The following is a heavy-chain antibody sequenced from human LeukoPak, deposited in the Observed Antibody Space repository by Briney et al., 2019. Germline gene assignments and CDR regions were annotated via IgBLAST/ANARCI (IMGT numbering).Heavy chain of an antibody. Sequence: PSETLSLTCTVSGGSMSSYWSWIRQPAGKGLEWIGRIHISGRTNYNPSLESRVTMSVDTSKNQFSLKLSSVTAADTAVYYCARGSLTYYDSSGYYYRAFDIWGQGTMVTVSS. D-gene: IGHD3-22*01. CDR1: GGSMSSY. J-gene: IGHJ3*02. V-gene: IGHV4-4*07. CDR2: IHISGRT. CDR3: ARGSLTYYDSSGYYYRAFDI.